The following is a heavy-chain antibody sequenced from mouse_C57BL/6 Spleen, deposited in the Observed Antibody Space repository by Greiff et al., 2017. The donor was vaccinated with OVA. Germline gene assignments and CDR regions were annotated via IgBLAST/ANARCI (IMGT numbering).Heavy chain of an antibody. J-gene: IGHJ2*01. Sequence: QVQLKHPGAELVKPGASVKLSCKASGYTFTSYWMQWVKQRPGQGLEWIGEIDPSDSYTNYNQKFKGKATLTVDTSSSTAYMQLSSLTSEDSAVYYCARGSKSFDYWGQGTTLTVSS. CDR1: GYTFTSYW. D-gene: IGHD2-5*01. V-gene: IGHV1-50*01. CDR2: IDPSDSYT. CDR3: ARGSKSFDY.